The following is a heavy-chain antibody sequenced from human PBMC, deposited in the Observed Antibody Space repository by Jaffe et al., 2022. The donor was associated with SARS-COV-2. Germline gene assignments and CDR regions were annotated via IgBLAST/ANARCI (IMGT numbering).Heavy chain of an antibody. D-gene: IGHD6-19*01. CDR2: INTNNGQP. CDR3: ARADGWVPGDY. J-gene: IGHJ4*02. CDR1: GYTFNYYS. V-gene: IGHV7-4-1*02. Sequence: QVQLVQSGSELKEPGASVRVSCKASGYTFNYYSLNWVRQAPGQGLEWMGWINTNNGQPTYVQDFTGRFVFSLDTSVNTAYLQINGLKFEDTAVYYCARADGWVPGDYWGQGTLVTVSS.